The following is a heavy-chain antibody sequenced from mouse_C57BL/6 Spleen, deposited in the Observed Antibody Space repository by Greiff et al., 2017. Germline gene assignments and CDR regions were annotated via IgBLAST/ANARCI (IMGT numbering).Heavy chain of an antibody. CDR3: AREAAQAPYYFDY. CDR1: GFTFSSYA. D-gene: IGHD3-2*02. CDR2: ISDGGSYT. J-gene: IGHJ2*01. Sequence: EVMLVESGGGLVKPGGSLKLSCAASGFTFSSYAMSWVRQTPEKRLEWVATISDGGSYTYYPDNVKGRFTISRDNAKNNLYLQMSHLKSEDTAMYYCAREAAQAPYYFDYWGQGTTLTVSS. V-gene: IGHV5-4*01.